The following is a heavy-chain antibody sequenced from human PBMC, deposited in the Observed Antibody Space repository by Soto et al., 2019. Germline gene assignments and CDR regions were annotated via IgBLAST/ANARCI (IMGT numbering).Heavy chain of an antibody. CDR1: GFTFSSYA. J-gene: IGHJ4*02. V-gene: IGHV3-30-3*01. CDR2: ISYDGSNK. CDR3: AREDRPRAYYFDY. Sequence: QVQLVESGGGVVQPGRSLRLSCAASGFTFSSYAMHWVRQAPGKGLEWVAVISYDGSNKYYADSVKGRFTISRDNSKNTLYLQMNSLRAEDTAVYYCAREDRPRAYYFDYWGQGTLVTVSS.